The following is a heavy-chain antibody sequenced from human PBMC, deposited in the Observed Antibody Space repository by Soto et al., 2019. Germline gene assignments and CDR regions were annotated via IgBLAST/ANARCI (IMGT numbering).Heavy chain of an antibody. Sequence: EVQLVESGGGLVQPGRSLTLSCAASGFTFDDYAMHWVRQAPGKGLEWVSGISWNSGSIGYADSVKGRFTISRDNAKNTLYLKRNSLRAEGTALYYCAKGGQLLAEGGGFWGQGTLVTVSS. J-gene: IGHJ4*02. V-gene: IGHV3-9*01. CDR3: AKGGQLLAEGGGF. CDR2: ISWNSGSI. D-gene: IGHD2-2*01. CDR1: GFTFDDYA.